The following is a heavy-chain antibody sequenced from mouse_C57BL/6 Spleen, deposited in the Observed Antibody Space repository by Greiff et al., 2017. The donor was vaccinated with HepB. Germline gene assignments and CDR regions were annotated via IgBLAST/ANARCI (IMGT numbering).Heavy chain of an antibody. CDR2: IDPSDSET. J-gene: IGHJ3*01. CDR3: ARSGDSSGGFAY. CDR1: GYTFTSYW. V-gene: IGHV1-52*01. D-gene: IGHD3-2*02. Sequence: VKLQQPGAELVRPGSSVKLSCKASGYTFTSYWMHWVKQRPIQGLEWIGNIDPSDSETHYNQKFKDKATLTVDKSSSTAYMQLSSLTSEDSAVYYCARSGDSSGGFAYWGQGTLVTVSA.